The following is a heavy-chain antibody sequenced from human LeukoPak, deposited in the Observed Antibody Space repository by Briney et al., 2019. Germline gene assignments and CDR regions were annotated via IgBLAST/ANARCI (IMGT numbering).Heavy chain of an antibody. J-gene: IGHJ4*02. CDR3: ASVDTAMGGFDY. V-gene: IGHV4-59*01. CDR2: IYYSGST. D-gene: IGHD5-18*01. CDR1: GGSISSYY. Sequence: SETLSLTCTVSGGSISSYYWSWIRQPPGKGLEWIGYIYYSGSTNYNPSLKSRVTISVDTSKNQFSLKLSSVTAADTAVYYCASVDTAMGGFDYWGQGTLVTVSS.